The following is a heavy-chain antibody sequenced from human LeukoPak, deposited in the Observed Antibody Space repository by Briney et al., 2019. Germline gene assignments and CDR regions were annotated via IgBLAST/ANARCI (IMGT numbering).Heavy chain of an antibody. CDR3: ARDLSYGDYVGEYYFDY. D-gene: IGHD4-17*01. CDR1: GFTFSSYG. CDR2: IRYDGSNK. V-gene: IGHV3-30*02. J-gene: IGHJ4*02. Sequence: GGSLRLSCAASGFTFSSYGMHWIRQAPGKGLEWVAFIRYDGSNKYYADSVKGRFTISRDNSKNTLYLQMNRLRAEDTAVYYCARDLSYGDYVGEYYFDYWGQGTLVTVSS.